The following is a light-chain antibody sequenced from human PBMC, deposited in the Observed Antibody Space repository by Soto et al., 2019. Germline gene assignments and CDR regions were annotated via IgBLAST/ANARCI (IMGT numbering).Light chain of an antibody. CDR1: QSISSW. CDR3: QQSNSYPWT. Sequence: DIQMTQSPSILSASVGDRVTITCRASQSISSWLAWYQQKPGKAPKLLIYDASSLESGVPSRFSGSGSGTEFTLTISSLQPDDFATYYCQQSNSYPWTFGQGTKVDIK. V-gene: IGKV1-5*01. CDR2: DAS. J-gene: IGKJ1*01.